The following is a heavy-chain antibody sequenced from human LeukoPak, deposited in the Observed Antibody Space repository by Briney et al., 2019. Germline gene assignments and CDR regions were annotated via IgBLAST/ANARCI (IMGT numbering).Heavy chain of an antibody. Sequence: SETLSLTCTVSGGSISSYYWSWNRQPPGKGLEWIGYIYYSGSTNYNPSLKSRVTISVDTSKNQFSLKLSSVTAADTAVYFCARVTYSSSSMSVDGFDIWGQGTMVTVSS. V-gene: IGHV4-59*12. CDR2: IYYSGST. CDR1: GGSISSYY. CDR3: ARVTYSSSSMSVDGFDI. D-gene: IGHD6-6*01. J-gene: IGHJ3*02.